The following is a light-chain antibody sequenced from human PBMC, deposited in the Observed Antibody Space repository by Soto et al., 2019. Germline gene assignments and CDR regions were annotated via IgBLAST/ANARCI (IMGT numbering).Light chain of an antibody. V-gene: IGKV3-15*01. CDR1: QSVSSN. CDR2: GAS. J-gene: IGKJ1*01. CDR3: QQYNNWPPMA. Sequence: EIVMTQSPATLSVSPGERATLSCRASQSVSSNLAWYQQKPGQAPRLLIYGASTRATSIPASFSGSGSGTKFTLTISSLQYEDFAVYYCQQYNNWPPMAFGQGTKVEIK.